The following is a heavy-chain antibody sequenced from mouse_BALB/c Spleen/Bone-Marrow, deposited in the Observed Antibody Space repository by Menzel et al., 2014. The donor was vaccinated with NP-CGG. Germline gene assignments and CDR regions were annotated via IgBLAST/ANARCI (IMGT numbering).Heavy chain of an antibody. CDR3: AREGFYSRSYAMDY. CDR2: INPTTGYT. CDR1: GYTSTNYW. D-gene: IGHD2-14*01. J-gene: IGHJ4*01. Sequence: QVQLKQSGAELAKPGASVKMSCKASGYTSTNYWMHWVKQRPGQGLEWIGYINPTTGYTEYNQKFKDKATLTADKSSTTAYMQLSSLTSEDSAVYYCAREGFYSRSYAMDYWGQGTSVTVSS. V-gene: IGHV1-7*01.